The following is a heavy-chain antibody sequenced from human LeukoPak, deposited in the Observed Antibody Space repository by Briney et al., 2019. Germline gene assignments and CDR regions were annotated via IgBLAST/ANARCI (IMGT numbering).Heavy chain of an antibody. V-gene: IGHV1-18*01. D-gene: IGHD4-17*01. Sequence: ASVRVSCKASGYTFSNYGISWVRQAPGQGLEWMGWISAFNGDTNYAQNLQGRVTLTTDTSTSTAYMDLGSLRSDDTAVYYCARARRGGDYDSYFDYWGQGTLVTVSS. J-gene: IGHJ4*02. CDR3: ARARRGGDYDSYFDY. CDR1: GYTFSNYG. CDR2: ISAFNGDT.